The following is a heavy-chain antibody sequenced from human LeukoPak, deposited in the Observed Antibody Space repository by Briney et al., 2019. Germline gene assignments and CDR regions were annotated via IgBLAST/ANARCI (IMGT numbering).Heavy chain of an antibody. V-gene: IGHV3-7*01. Sequence: PGGSLRLSCAASGFSFSTYWMTCVRQAPGKGLEWVATLWPDGLDKMYVDSVGERFTISRDNAKNSIYLQMDSLSAEDTAVYYCAGLLGAGTTFDYWGQGAQVTVSS. CDR1: GFSFSTYW. CDR3: AGLLGAGTTFDY. J-gene: IGHJ4*02. CDR2: LWPDGLDK. D-gene: IGHD4-17*01.